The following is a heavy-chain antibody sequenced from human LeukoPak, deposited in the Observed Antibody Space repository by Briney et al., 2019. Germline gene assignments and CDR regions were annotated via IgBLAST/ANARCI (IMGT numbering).Heavy chain of an antibody. CDR3: ARSDYLAVDY. J-gene: IGHJ4*02. V-gene: IGHV4-59*08. CDR2: IYYSGST. Sequence: SETLSLTCTVSGGSISSYYWSWIRQPPGKGLEWIGYIYYSGSTNYNPSPKSRVTISVDTSKNQFSLKLSSVTAADTAVYYCARSDYLAVDYWGQGTLVTVSS. CDR1: GGSISSYY. D-gene: IGHD4-11*01.